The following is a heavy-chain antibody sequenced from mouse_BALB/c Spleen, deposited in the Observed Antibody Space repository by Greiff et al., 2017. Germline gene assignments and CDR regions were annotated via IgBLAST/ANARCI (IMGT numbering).Heavy chain of an antibody. Sequence: EVQLQESGGGLVKPGGSLKLSCAASGFTFSDYYMYWVRQTPEKRLEWVATISDGGSYTYYPDSVKGRFTISRDNAKNNLYLQMSSLKSEDTAMYYCARMVRQGRYAMDYWGQGTSVTVSS. D-gene: IGHD2-1*01. CDR3: ARMVRQGRYAMDY. V-gene: IGHV5-4*02. CDR2: ISDGGSYT. CDR1: GFTFSDYY. J-gene: IGHJ4*01.